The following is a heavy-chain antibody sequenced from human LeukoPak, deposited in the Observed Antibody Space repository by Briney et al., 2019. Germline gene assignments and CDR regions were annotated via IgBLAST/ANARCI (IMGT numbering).Heavy chain of an antibody. J-gene: IGHJ5*02. Sequence: PGGSLRLSCAASGFTVSSNYMSWARQAPGKGLEWVSVIYSGGSTYYADSVKGRFTISRDNSKNTLYLQMNSLRAEDTAVYYCARDMGGRDGYNLVNWFDPWGQGTLVTVSS. CDR1: GFTVSSNY. D-gene: IGHD5-24*01. CDR3: ARDMGGRDGYNLVNWFDP. CDR2: IYSGGST. V-gene: IGHV3-53*01.